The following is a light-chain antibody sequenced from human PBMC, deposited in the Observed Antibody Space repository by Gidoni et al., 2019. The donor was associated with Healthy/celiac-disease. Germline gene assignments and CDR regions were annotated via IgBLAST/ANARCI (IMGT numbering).Light chain of an antibody. CDR2: SNN. Sequence: QSVLPPPPSASGTPGHRVTISCSGSSSNIGSNAVNWYQQLPGTAPKLLIYSNNQRPSGVPDRFSGSKSGTSASLAISGLQSEDEADYYCAAWDDSLNGWVFGGGTKLTVL. CDR1: SSNIGSNA. CDR3: AAWDDSLNGWV. J-gene: IGLJ3*02. V-gene: IGLV1-44*01.